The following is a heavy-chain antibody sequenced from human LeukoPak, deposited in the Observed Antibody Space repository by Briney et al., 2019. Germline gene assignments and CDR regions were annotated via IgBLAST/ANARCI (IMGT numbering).Heavy chain of an antibody. CDR1: GSTFSNYW. CDR3: ARGHSISPNWFDP. CDR2: IKLDGSEK. V-gene: IGHV3-7*01. J-gene: IGHJ5*02. D-gene: IGHD6-13*01. Sequence: GGSLRLSCAASGSTFSNYWMTWVRQAPGKGLEWVANIKLDGSEKYYVDSVKGRFTISRDNAKNSLYLQMIGLRAEDTAVYYCARGHSISPNWFDPWGQGTLVTVSS.